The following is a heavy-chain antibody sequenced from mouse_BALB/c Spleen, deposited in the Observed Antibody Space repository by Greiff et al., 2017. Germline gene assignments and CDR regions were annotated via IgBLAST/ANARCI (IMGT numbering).Heavy chain of an antibody. J-gene: IGHJ3*01. CDR3: ARKRDSSGYAWFAY. Sequence: EVKLMESGPELVKPGASVKMSCKASGYTFTSYVMHWVKQKPGQGLEWIGYINPYNDGTKYNEKFKGKATLTSDKSSSTAYMELSSLTSEDSAVYYCARKRDSSGYAWFAYWGQGTLVTVSA. CDR2: INPYNDGT. D-gene: IGHD3-2*01. V-gene: IGHV1-14*01. CDR1: GYTFTSYV.